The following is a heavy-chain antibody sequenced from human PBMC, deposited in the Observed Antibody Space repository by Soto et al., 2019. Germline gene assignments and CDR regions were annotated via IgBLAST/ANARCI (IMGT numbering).Heavy chain of an antibody. V-gene: IGHV3-30-3*01. CDR2: ISYDGSDK. D-gene: IGHD6-6*01. Sequence: PGGSLRLSCSASGFTFSSYAMHWVRQAPGKGLEWVALISYDGSDKDYADSVKGRFTISRDNAKNSLYLQMNSLRAEDTAVYYCARGQSIAADNDYWGQGTLVTVSS. J-gene: IGHJ4*02. CDR1: GFTFSSYA. CDR3: ARGQSIAADNDY.